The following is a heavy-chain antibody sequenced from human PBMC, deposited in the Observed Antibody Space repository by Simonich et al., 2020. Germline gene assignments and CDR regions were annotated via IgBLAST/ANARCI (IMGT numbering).Heavy chain of an antibody. CDR2: IRGSGGST. CDR3: ATYYFDY. CDR1: GFTFSSYA. Sequence: EVQLLESGGGLVQPGGALRLSCAASGFTFSSYAMSWVRPAPGQGLEWVSAIRGSGGSTYYADSVEGRFTISRDNSKNTLYLQMNSLRAEDTAVYYCATYYFDYWGQGTLVTVSS. J-gene: IGHJ4*02. V-gene: IGHV3-23*01.